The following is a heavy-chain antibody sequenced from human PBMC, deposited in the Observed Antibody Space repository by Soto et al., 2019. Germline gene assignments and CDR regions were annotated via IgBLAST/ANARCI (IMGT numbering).Heavy chain of an antibody. J-gene: IGHJ6*02. Sequence: SVKVSCKASGFTFTSSAVQWVRQARGQRLEWIGWIVVGSGNTNYAQKFQERVTITRDMSTSTAYMELSSLRSEDTAVYYCAAAGYCTNGVGYYYYYYGRDVWGQGTTVTVSS. CDR2: IVVGSGNT. CDR3: AAAGYCTNGVGYYYYYYGRDV. CDR1: GFTFTSSA. V-gene: IGHV1-58*01. D-gene: IGHD2-8*01.